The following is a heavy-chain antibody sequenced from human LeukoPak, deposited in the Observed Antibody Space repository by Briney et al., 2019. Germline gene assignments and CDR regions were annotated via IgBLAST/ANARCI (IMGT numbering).Heavy chain of an antibody. Sequence: PGGSLRLSCAASGFTFSSYAMSWVRQAPGKGLEWVSGISGSGGSTYYADSVKGRFTISRDNSKNTLYLQMNSLRAEDTAVYYCARDGYRDISRDNDGSDIWGQGTMVTVSS. CDR2: ISGSGGST. CDR1: GFTFSSYA. CDR3: ARDGYRDISRDNDGSDI. V-gene: IGHV3-23*01. J-gene: IGHJ3*02. D-gene: IGHD6-13*01.